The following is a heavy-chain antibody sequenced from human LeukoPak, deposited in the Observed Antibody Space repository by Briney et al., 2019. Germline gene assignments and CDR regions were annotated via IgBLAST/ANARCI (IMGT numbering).Heavy chain of an antibody. D-gene: IGHD2-21*02. CDR1: GYTFTSYG. CDR3: ARDCGGDCPYDY. V-gene: IGHV1-18*01. Sequence: ASVKASFKASGYTFTSYGISWVRQAPGQGLEWMGWISAYNGNTNYAQKLQGRVTMTTDTSTSTAYMELRSLRSDDTAVYYCARDCGGDCPYDYWGQGTLVTVSS. CDR2: ISAYNGNT. J-gene: IGHJ4*02.